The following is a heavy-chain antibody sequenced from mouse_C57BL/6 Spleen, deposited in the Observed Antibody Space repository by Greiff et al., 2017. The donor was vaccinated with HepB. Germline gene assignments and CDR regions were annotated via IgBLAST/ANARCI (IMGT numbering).Heavy chain of an antibody. J-gene: IGHJ3*01. CDR3: AKRGDYSNYGTY. CDR1: GYTFTGYW. V-gene: IGHV1-9*01. D-gene: IGHD2-5*01. Sequence: QVQLQQSGAELMKPGASVKLSCKATGYTFTGYWIEWVKQRPGHGLEWIGEILPGSGSTNYNEKFKGKATFTADTSSNTAYMQLSSLTTEDSAIYYCAKRGDYSNYGTYWGQGTLVTVSA. CDR2: ILPGSGST.